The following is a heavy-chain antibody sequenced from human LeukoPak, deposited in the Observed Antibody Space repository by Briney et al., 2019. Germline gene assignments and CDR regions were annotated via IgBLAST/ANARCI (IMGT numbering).Heavy chain of an antibody. CDR3: ARAVGTRFDY. CDR1: GFTFSSYG. CDR2: IRYDGSNK. Sequence: SGRSLRLSCAASGFTFSSYGMHWVRQAPGKGLEWVAVIRYDGSNKYYADSVKGRFTISRDNSKNTLYLQMNSLRAEDTAVYYCARAVGTRFDYWGQGTLVTVSS. V-gene: IGHV3-33*01. D-gene: IGHD2-15*01. J-gene: IGHJ4*02.